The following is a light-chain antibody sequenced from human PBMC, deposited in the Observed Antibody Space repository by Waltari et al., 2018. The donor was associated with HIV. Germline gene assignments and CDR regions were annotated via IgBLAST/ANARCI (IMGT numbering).Light chain of an antibody. CDR1: SGHSATA. J-gene: IGLJ2*01. Sequence: HLSLTHSPSASPSRGASAKPTGLRRSGHSATASPGHRQQPERGPRYLMKVNSDGSHRKRDGIPDRFSGSSSGAERYLTISSLQSEDEADYYCQTWGTGIRVFGGGTKLTVL. CDR3: QTWGTGIRV. V-gene: IGLV4-69*01. CDR2: VNSDGSH.